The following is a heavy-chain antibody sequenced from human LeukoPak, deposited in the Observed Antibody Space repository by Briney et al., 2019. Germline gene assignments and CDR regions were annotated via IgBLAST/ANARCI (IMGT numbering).Heavy chain of an antibody. D-gene: IGHD3-10*01. CDR2: INPRNGAT. Sequence: ASVKVSCKASGYTFTSYYIHWVRQAPGQGPDWMGYINPRNGATNYSQKFQGRLTMTRDTSISTAYMELSRLRSDDTAVYYCARGPSGSQFDYWGQGTLVTVSS. CDR3: ARGPSGSQFDY. V-gene: IGHV1-2*02. J-gene: IGHJ4*02. CDR1: GYTFTSYY.